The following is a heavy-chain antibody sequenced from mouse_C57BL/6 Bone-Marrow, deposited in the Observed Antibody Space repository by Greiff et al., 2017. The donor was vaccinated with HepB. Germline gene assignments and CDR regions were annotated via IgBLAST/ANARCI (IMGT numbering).Heavy chain of an antibody. CDR3: ARDRRHLRRSLGFDY. V-gene: IGHV5-6*02. J-gene: IGHJ2*01. CDR1: GFTFSSYG. CDR2: ISSGGSYT. Sequence: DVKLVESGGDLVKPGGSLKLSCAASGFTFSSYGMSWVRQTPDKRLEWVATISSGGSYTYYPDSVKGRFTISRDNAKNTLYLQMSSLKSEDTAMYYCARDRRHLRRSLGFDYWGQGTTLTVSS. D-gene: IGHD3-2*02.